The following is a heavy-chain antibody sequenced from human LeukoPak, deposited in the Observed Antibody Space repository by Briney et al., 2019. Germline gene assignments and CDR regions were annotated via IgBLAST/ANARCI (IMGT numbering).Heavy chain of an antibody. J-gene: IGHJ4*02. V-gene: IGHV3-23*01. Sequence: GGSLRLSCVTSGFTFSNHAMHWVRQAPGKGLEWVSTISGGGGSTYYADSVKGRFTISRDNSKNTLYLQVNSLRAEDTAVYYCAKGGKWDVTPFDYWGQGTLVTVSS. CDR1: GFTFSNHA. CDR2: ISGGGGST. CDR3: AKGGKWDVTPFDY. D-gene: IGHD1-26*01.